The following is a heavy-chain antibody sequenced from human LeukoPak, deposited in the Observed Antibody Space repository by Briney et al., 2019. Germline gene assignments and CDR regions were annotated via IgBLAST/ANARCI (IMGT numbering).Heavy chain of an antibody. Sequence: GGSLRLSCAASGFTFSSYWMHWVRQAPGKGLVWVSHINGDGSTIRYVGSVEGRFTISRDNAKNTLYLQMNSPRAEDTAVYYCARGWSFDNWGQGILVTVSS. CDR3: ARGWSFDN. D-gene: IGHD2-15*01. V-gene: IGHV3-74*01. J-gene: IGHJ4*02. CDR1: GFTFSSYW. CDR2: INGDGSTI.